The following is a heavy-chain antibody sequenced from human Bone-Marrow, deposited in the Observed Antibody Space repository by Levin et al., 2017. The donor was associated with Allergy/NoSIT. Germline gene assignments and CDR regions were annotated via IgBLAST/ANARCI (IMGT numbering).Heavy chain of an antibody. D-gene: IGHD1-14*01. CDR2: ITTGGSGK. CDR1: GFTFNTYE. Sequence: RTGGSLRLSCAASGFTFNTYEMNWVRQAPGKGLQWIAHITTGGSGKQYADSVKGRFVISRDNAKNSVSLQMNSLRAEDTAIYYCVSDTWIYGNTNWYDPWGQGTLVIVSS. J-gene: IGHJ5*02. V-gene: IGHV3-48*03. CDR3: VSDTWIYGNTNWYDP.